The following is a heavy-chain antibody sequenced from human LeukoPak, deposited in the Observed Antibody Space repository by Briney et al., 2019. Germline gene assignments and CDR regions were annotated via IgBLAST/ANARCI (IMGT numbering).Heavy chain of an antibody. CDR3: AKRGESCSSTNCLKYYFDY. Sequence: GGSLRLSCAASGFTFSSFAMSWVRQAPGKGLEWVSANGGGGVDTYYADSVKGRFTISRDNSKNTLYLQMNSLRAEDTAVYYCAKRGESCSSTNCLKYYFDYWGQGTLATVSS. CDR1: GFTFSSFA. V-gene: IGHV3-23*01. D-gene: IGHD2-2*01. CDR2: NGGGGVDT. J-gene: IGHJ4*02.